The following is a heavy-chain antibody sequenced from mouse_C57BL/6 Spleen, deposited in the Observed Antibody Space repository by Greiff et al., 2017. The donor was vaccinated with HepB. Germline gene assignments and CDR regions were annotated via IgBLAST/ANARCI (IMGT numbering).Heavy chain of an antibody. Sequence: VQLQQSVAELVRPGASVKLSCTASGFNIKNTYMHWVKQRPEQGLEWIGRIDPANGNTKYAPKFQGKATLTADTSSNTADLQLSSLTSGDTAIYYCARGYYGSSEGYYAMDYWGQGTSVTVSS. CDR1: GFNIKNTY. CDR3: ARGYYGSSEGYYAMDY. D-gene: IGHD1-1*01. CDR2: IDPANGNT. J-gene: IGHJ4*01. V-gene: IGHV14-3*01.